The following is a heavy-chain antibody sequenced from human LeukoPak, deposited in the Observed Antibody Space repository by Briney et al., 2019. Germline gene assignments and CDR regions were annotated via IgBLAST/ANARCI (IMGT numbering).Heavy chain of an antibody. CDR2: ISGSGSST. Sequence: GGSLRLSCAASGFTFSPYAMSWVRQAPGRGVEWVSVISGSGSSTYSADAVKGRFTISRDNAKNTLYLQMNSLRAEDTAVYYCAKARVVAAGMDVWGQGTTVTVSS. CDR1: GFTFSPYA. J-gene: IGHJ6*02. CDR3: AKARVVAAGMDV. V-gene: IGHV3-23*01. D-gene: IGHD2-15*01.